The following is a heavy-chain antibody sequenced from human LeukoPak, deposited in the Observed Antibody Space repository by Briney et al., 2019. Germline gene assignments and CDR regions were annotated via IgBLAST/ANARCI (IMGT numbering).Heavy chain of an antibody. CDR2: ISFSGGV. Sequence: SETLSLTCAVSGGSFSGNSWSWIRQSPGKGLEWIGEISFSGGVTYNPSLKSRVSISVDTSKNQFSLKLSSVTAADTAVYYCASVAATYGYYYYYMDVWGKGTTVTVSS. D-gene: IGHD2-15*01. J-gene: IGHJ6*03. CDR1: GGSFSGNS. V-gene: IGHV4-34*01. CDR3: ASVAATYGYYYYYMDV.